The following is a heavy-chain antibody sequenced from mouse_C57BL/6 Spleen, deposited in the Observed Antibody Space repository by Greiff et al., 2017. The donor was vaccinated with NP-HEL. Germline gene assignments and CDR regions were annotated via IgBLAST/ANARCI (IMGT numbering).Heavy chain of an antibody. CDR3: TGGYYGYPWFAY. Sequence: VQLQQSGAELVRPGASVKLSCKASGYTFTDYSINWVKQRPGQGLEWIARIYPGSGNTYYNEKFKGKATLTAGKSSSTAYMQLSSLTSEDSAVYFCTGGYYGYPWFAYWGQGTLVTVSA. J-gene: IGHJ3*01. CDR1: GYTFTDYS. D-gene: IGHD2-2*01. V-gene: IGHV1-76*01. CDR2: IYPGSGNT.